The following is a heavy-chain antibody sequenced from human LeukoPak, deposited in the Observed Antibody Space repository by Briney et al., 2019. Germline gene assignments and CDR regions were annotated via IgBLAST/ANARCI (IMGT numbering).Heavy chain of an antibody. D-gene: IGHD5-18*01. J-gene: IGHJ4*02. Sequence: PSETLSLTCTVSGGSISSGGYYWSWIRQHPGKGLEWIGYIYYSGSTYYNPSLKSRVTISVDTSKNQFSLKLSSVTAADTAVYYCARGGYSYGLSSDYWGQGTLVTVSS. CDR3: ARGGYSYGLSSDY. V-gene: IGHV4-31*03. CDR1: GGSISSGGYY. CDR2: IYYSGST.